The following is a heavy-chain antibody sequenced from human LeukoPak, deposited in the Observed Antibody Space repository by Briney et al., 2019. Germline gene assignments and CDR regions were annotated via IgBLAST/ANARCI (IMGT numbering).Heavy chain of an antibody. Sequence: GRSLRLSCAASGLAFSSYGMHWVRQAPGKGLEWVAVIWYDGSNKYYADSVKGRFTISRDNSKNTLYLQMNSLRAEDTAVYYCAKLIVGATNDAFDIWGQGTMVTVSS. D-gene: IGHD1-26*01. CDR1: GLAFSSYG. CDR2: IWYDGSNK. V-gene: IGHV3-33*06. J-gene: IGHJ3*02. CDR3: AKLIVGATNDAFDI.